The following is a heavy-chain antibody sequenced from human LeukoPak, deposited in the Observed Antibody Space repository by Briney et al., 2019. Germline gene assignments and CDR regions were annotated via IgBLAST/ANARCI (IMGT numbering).Heavy chain of an antibody. V-gene: IGHV1-2*02. D-gene: IGHD3-22*01. CDR1: GYTFTGYY. CDR3: AREIESRVVVIPTFDY. Sequence: GASVKVSCKASGYTFTGYYIHWVRQAPGQGLEWMGWINPNSGGTNYAQKFQGRVTMTRDTSISTAYMELSRLRSDDTAVYYCAREIESRVVVIPTFDYWGQGTLVTVSS. J-gene: IGHJ4*02. CDR2: INPNSGGT.